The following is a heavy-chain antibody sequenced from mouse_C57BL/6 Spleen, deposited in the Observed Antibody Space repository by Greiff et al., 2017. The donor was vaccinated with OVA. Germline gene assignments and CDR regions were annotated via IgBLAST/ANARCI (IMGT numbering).Heavy chain of an antibody. D-gene: IGHD2-4*01. J-gene: IGHJ4*01. CDR3: ATYDDYSMDY. CDR2: IRYDGSN. CDR1: GYSITSGYY. V-gene: IGHV3-6*01. Sequence: EVQLVESGPGLVKPSQSLSLTCSVTGYSITSGYYWNWIRQLPGNKLEWMGYIRYDGSNNYNPSLKNRISITRDTSKNQFYLKLNSVTTEDTATYYSATYDDYSMDYWGQGTSVTVSS.